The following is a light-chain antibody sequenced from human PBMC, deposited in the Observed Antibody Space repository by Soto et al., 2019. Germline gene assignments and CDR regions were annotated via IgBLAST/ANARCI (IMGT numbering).Light chain of an antibody. CDR1: QNVYSTY. Sequence: EIVLTQSPGTLSLSPGERASLSCRASQNVYSTYLAWYQRKPGQTPRLLIYGTSNRAPGIPDRITGSGSGTDFTLTISRLEPEDCSVYYCQQCGGLPYPVGQGTKLEIK. V-gene: IGKV3-20*01. CDR2: GTS. CDR3: QQCGGLPYP. J-gene: IGKJ2*01.